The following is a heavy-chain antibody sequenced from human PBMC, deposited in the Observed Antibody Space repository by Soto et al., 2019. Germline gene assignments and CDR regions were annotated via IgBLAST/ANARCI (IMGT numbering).Heavy chain of an antibody. CDR3: ARHGPGGSYSDY. V-gene: IGHV4-39*01. CDR1: GGSISSSSYY. D-gene: IGHD1-26*01. Sequence: QLQLQESGPGLVKPSETLSLTCTVSGGSISSSSYYWGWIRQPPGKGLEWIGSIYYSGSTYYNPTLKIRVTTSVDTAKNQFSLKLSSVTAADTAVYYCARHGPGGSYSDYWGQGTLVTVSS. CDR2: IYYSGST. J-gene: IGHJ4*02.